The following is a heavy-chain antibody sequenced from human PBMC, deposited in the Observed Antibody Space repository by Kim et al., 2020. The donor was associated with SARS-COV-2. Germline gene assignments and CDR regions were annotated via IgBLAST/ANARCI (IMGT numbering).Heavy chain of an antibody. J-gene: IGHJ4*02. D-gene: IGHD6-13*01. Sequence: SETLSLTCAVYGGSFSGYYWSWIRQPPGKGLEWIGEINHSRSTNYNPSLKSRVTISVDTSKNHFSLKLSSVTAADTAVYYCARGSVLVQDWGQGTLVTVSS. CDR2: INHSRST. CDR1: GGSFSGYY. CDR3: ARGSVLVQD. V-gene: IGHV4-34*01.